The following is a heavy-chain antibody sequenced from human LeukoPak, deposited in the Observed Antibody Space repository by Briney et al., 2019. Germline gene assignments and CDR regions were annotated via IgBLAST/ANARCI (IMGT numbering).Heavy chain of an antibody. CDR3: ARVPDYDFWSGPDAFDI. CDR1: GFTFSSYA. Sequence: LRLSCAASGFTFSSYAMSWVRQAPGKGLEWIGYIYHSGSTYYNPSLKSRVTISVDRSKNQFSLKLSSVTAADTAVYYCARVPDYDFWSGPDAFDIWGQGTMVTVSS. D-gene: IGHD3-3*01. J-gene: IGHJ3*02. CDR2: IYHSGST. V-gene: IGHV4-30-2*01.